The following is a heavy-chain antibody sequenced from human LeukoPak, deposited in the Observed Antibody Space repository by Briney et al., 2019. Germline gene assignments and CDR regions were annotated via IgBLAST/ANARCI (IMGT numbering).Heavy chain of an antibody. D-gene: IGHD2-21*02. CDR3: ARDGVTPYYYYYMDV. Sequence: GGSLRLSCAASGFTFSSYWMHWVRQAPGKGLVWVSRINSDGSSTSYADSVKGRFTISRDNAKNTPYLQMNSLRAEDTAVYYCARDGVTPYYYYYMDVWGKGTTVTVSS. CDR2: INSDGSST. J-gene: IGHJ6*03. CDR1: GFTFSSYW. V-gene: IGHV3-74*01.